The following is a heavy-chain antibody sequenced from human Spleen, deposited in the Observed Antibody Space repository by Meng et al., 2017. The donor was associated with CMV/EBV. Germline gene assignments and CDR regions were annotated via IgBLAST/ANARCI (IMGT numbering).Heavy chain of an antibody. CDR3: AKAAAAGYYFDY. CDR2: ISGSGGST. D-gene: IGHD6-13*01. J-gene: IGHJ4*02. CDR1: GFTFRSYA. Sequence: CAASGFTFRSYAMNWVRQAPGKGLEWVSGISGSGGSTLYGDSVKGRFTISRDNGKNTLYLQMNSLTVEDTAIYYCAKAAAAGYYFDYWGQGTLVTVSS. V-gene: IGHV3-23*01.